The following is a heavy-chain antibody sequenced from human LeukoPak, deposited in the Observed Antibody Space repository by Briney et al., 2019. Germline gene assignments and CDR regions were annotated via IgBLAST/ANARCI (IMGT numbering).Heavy chain of an antibody. D-gene: IGHD4-17*01. Sequence: GGSLRLSCVGSDFTFSNYAMTWVRLTPGKGLEWVSSIKGSGSYAMYADSVSGRFTTSRDNYRNTIFLQMTSLRAEDTAIYYCGRDPNGDYIGAFEFWGLGTLVSVSS. J-gene: IGHJ3*01. V-gene: IGHV3-23*01. CDR1: DFTFSNYA. CDR2: IKGSGSYA. CDR3: GRDPNGDYIGAFEF.